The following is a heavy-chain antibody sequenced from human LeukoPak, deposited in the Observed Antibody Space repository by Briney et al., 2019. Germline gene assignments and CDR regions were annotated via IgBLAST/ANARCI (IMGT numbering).Heavy chain of an antibody. J-gene: IGHJ4*02. CDR1: GFTSDDYG. V-gene: IGHV3-20*04. D-gene: IGHD4-23*01. CDR3: ARANSYGANSNFDY. CDR2: INWNGVST. Sequence: PGGSLRLSCAASGFTSDDYGMNWVRQAPGKGLEWVCGINWNGVSTGYADSVKGRFTNSRDNTKNSLYLQMNSLRAEDTALYYCARANSYGANSNFDYWGQGTLVTVSS.